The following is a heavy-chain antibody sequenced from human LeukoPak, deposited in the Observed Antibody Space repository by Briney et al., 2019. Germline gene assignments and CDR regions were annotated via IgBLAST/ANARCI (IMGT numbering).Heavy chain of an antibody. CDR2: ISSSSNTI. J-gene: IGHJ4*02. CDR1: GFTFSSYG. D-gene: IGHD6-13*01. CDR3: ARDPGLMRAAACGDY. Sequence: GGSLRLSCAASGFTFSSYGMIWVRQAPGEGLEWISYISSSSNTIYYADSVKGRFTISRDNAKNSLYLQVSSLRAEDTAVYYCARDPGLMRAAACGDYWGQGTLVIVSS. V-gene: IGHV3-48*01.